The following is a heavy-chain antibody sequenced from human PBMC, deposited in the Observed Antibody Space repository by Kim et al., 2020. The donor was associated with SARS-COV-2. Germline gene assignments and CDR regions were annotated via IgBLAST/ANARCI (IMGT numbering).Heavy chain of an antibody. CDR2: IYTTTTT. CDR3: AKGPLYSGGYGYFDS. J-gene: IGHJ4*02. D-gene: IGHD1-26*01. Sequence: SETLSLTCTVSGGSVSSYYWSWIRQPVGKGLEWIGRIYTTTTTYYNPSLKSRVSVSLDTSKNQFSLKLNSVTAADTAVYYCAKGPLYSGGYGYFDSWGQGALVHVSS. CDR1: GGSVSSYY. V-gene: IGHV4-4*07.